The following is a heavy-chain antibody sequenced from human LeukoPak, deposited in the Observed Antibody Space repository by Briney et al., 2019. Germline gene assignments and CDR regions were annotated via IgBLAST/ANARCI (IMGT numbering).Heavy chain of an antibody. J-gene: IGHJ4*02. CDR1: KFTFSNYW. D-gene: IGHD3-3*01. CDR3: AKASDDFWSGYPSDY. Sequence: GGSLRLSCAASKFTFSNYWMTWVRQAEGKGLEWVANINEDGGETHYVDSVKGRFTISRDNAKNSVYLQLNILRAEDTAVYYCAKASDDFWSGYPSDYWGQGTLVTVSS. V-gene: IGHV3-7*03. CDR2: INEDGGET.